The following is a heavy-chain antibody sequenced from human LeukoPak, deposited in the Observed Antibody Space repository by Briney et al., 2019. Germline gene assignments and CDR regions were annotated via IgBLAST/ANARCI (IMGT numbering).Heavy chain of an antibody. Sequence: GGSLRLSCAASGFTFSSYGMHWVRQAPGKGLEWVAIISYDGSNKYYADSVKGRFTISRDNSKNTLYLQMNSLRAEDTAVYYCAKEPLTYNWKYVGDYWGQGALVTVSS. CDR2: ISYDGSNK. CDR1: GFTFSSYG. CDR3: AKEPLTYNWKYVGDY. V-gene: IGHV3-30*18. J-gene: IGHJ4*02. D-gene: IGHD1-7*01.